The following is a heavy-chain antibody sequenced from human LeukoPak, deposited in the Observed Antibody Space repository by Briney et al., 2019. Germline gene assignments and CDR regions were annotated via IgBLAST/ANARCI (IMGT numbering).Heavy chain of an antibody. CDR3: ARAKYSLGPYYYYYMDV. D-gene: IGHD5-18*01. CDR2: INPNSGGT. J-gene: IGHJ6*03. CDR1: GYTFTGYY. Sequence: GASVKVSCKASGYTFTGYYMHWVRQAPGQGLEWMGRINPNSGGTNYAQKFQGRVTTTRDTSISTAYMELSRLRSDDTAVYYCARAKYSLGPYYYYYMDVWGKGTTVTVSS. V-gene: IGHV1-2*06.